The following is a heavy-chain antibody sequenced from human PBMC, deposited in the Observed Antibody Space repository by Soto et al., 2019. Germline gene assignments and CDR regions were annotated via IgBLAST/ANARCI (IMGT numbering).Heavy chain of an antibody. CDR2: ISSSSSYT. Sequence: GVLRLSCAASGFTFSDYYMSWIRQAPGKGLEWVSYISSSSSYTNYADSVKGRFTISRDNAKNSLYLQMNSLRAEDTAVYYCARYRSTSSGMDVWGQGTTVTVSS. CDR1: GFTFSDYY. D-gene: IGHD2-2*01. J-gene: IGHJ6*02. CDR3: ARYRSTSSGMDV. V-gene: IGHV3-11*06.